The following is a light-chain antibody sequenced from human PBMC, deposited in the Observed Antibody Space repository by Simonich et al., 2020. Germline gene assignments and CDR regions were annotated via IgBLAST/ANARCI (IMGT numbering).Light chain of an antibody. CDR2: EDN. CDR3: QSYDSSNHRGV. CDR1: SGSIASNY. J-gene: IGLJ2*01. Sequence: NFMLTQPHSVSESPGKTVTISCTRSSGSIASNYVQGYQQRPGSAPTTVIYEDNQRPSGVPDRLSGSIDSSSNSASLTISGLKTEDEADYYCQSYDSSNHRGVFGGGTKLTVL. V-gene: IGLV6-57*03.